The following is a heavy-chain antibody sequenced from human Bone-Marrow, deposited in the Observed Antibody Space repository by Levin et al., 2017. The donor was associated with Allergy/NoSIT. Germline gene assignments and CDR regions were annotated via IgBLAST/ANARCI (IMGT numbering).Heavy chain of an antibody. CDR2: ISYSGTNI. D-gene: IGHD6-19*01. Sequence: GESLKISCTASGFIFSNHAMHWVRQAPGKGLEWVALISYSGTNIYYADSVKGRFTVSRDNSRNTFELHMNSLRGDDTGLYYCVKDGAVAGIGQYFQHWGQGTLVTVSS. J-gene: IGHJ1*01. V-gene: IGHV3-30*18. CDR1: GFIFSNHA. CDR3: VKDGAVAGIGQYFQH.